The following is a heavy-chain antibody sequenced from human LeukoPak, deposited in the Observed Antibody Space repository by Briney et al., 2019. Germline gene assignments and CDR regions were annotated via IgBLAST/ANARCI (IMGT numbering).Heavy chain of an antibody. Sequence: SETLSLTCTVSGGSISFISSSTYSWGWIRQAPGKGLEWIGSLYYGENSHYNPSLKSRVTISVDTSKNQFSLRLSSVTATDTAVYYCARISRPADRTVGPYYMDVWGKGTTVTVSS. CDR3: ARISRPADRTVGPYYMDV. J-gene: IGHJ6*03. V-gene: IGHV4-39*01. CDR2: LYYGENS. CDR1: GGSISFISSSTYS. D-gene: IGHD1-26*01.